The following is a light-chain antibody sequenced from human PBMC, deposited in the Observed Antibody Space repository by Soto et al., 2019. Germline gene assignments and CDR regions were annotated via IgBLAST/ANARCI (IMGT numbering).Light chain of an antibody. CDR3: QQSYGTPL. CDR1: QSISSY. CDR2: AES. J-gene: IGKJ5*01. V-gene: IGKV1-39*01. Sequence: DIQMTQSPSSLSASVGDRVTITCRASQSISSYLNWYQQKPGKAPKLLIYAESSLQSGVPSRFSGSGSGTDFTLTISSLQPEDFATYYCQQSYGTPLFGQGTRLEIK.